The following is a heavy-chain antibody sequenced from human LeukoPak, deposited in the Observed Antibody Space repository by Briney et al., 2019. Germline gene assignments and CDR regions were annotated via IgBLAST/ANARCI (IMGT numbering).Heavy chain of an antibody. D-gene: IGHD1-26*01. Sequence: GGSLRLSCAASGFTVSSNYMSWVRQAPGKGLEWVSVIYSGGSTYYADSVKGRFTIPRDNSKNTLYLQMNSLRAEDTAVYYCARTRRGSYYQYFDYWGQGTLVTVSS. CDR3: ARTRRGSYYQYFDY. V-gene: IGHV3-53*01. CDR1: GFTVSSNY. J-gene: IGHJ4*02. CDR2: IYSGGST.